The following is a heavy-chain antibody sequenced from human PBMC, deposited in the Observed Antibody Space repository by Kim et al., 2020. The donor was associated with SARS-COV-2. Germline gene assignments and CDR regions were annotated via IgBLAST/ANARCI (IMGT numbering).Heavy chain of an antibody. V-gene: IGHV1-69*13. CDR2: IIPMFGTA. J-gene: IGHJ6*02. D-gene: IGHD1-1*01. CDR1: GGTFNSYA. CDR3: ARRLGSYNWNEYYYYFYGMDD. Sequence: SVKVSCKASGGTFNSYAISWVRQAPGQGLEWMGGIIPMFGTAHYAQKFQGRVTITADESTSTAYMELSSLRSEDTAVYYCARRLGSYNWNEYYYYFYGMDDWGQGTTVTVSS.